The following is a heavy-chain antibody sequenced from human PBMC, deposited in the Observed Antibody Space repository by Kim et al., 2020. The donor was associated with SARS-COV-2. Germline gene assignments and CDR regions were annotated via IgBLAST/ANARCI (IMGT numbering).Heavy chain of an antibody. Sequence: SETLSLTCTVSGGSISSSSYYWGWIRQPPGKGLEWIGSIYYSGSTYYNPSLKSRVTISVDTSKNQFSLKLSSVTAADTAVYYCAREGGVRYSGYVPTYYYYGMDVWGQGTTVTVSS. V-gene: IGHV4-39*07. CDR2: IYYSGST. J-gene: IGHJ6*02. D-gene: IGHD5-12*01. CDR3: AREGGVRYSGYVPTYYYYGMDV. CDR1: GGSISSSSYY.